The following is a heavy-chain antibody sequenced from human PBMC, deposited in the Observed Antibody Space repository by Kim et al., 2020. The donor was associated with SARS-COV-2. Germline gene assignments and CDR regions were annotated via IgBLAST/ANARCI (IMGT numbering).Heavy chain of an antibody. D-gene: IGHD2-15*01. CDR1: GFAFGDYA. J-gene: IGHJ6*02. Sequence: GGSLRLSCTTSGFAFGDYAMSWFRQAPGKGLEWVGFIRSIAYGETREYAASVKGRFAISRDDSRGIAYLQMNSLKTEDTAVYYCTRGGGSRLYYYYGMDVWGQGTTVTVSS. V-gene: IGHV3-49*03. CDR3: TRGGGSRLYYYYGMDV. CDR2: IRSIAYGETR.